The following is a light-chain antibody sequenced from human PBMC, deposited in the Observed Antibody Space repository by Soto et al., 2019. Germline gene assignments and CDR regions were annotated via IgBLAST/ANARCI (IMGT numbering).Light chain of an antibody. V-gene: IGLV2-14*03. CDR3: SSYTSSTAYI. J-gene: IGLJ1*01. Sequence: QSALTQPASVSWSPGQSITISCTGTSSDVGGYNYVSWYQQHPGDAPKLMIYHVTNRPSGVSNRFSGSKSGNTASLTISGLQAEDEADYYCSSYTSSTAYIFGTGTKVTVL. CDR2: HVT. CDR1: SSDVGGYNY.